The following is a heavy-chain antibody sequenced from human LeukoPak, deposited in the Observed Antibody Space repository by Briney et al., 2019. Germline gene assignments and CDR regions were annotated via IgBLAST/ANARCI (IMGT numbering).Heavy chain of an antibody. CDR2: MTGSGDFT. V-gene: IGHV3-23*01. D-gene: IGHD3-22*01. J-gene: IGHJ4*02. CDR1: GFTFSSYA. Sequence: PGGSLRLSCTTSGFTFSSYAMSWVRQAPGKGLEWVSTMTGSGDFTYYADSVKGRFTVSRDNSKNTLYLHMSSLRAEDTAIYYCANPDSSGFYLSIRFDFWGQGTLVTVSS. CDR3: ANPDSSGFYLSIRFDF.